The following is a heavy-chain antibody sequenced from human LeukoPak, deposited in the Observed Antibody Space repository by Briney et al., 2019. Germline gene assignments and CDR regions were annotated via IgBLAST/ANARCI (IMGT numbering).Heavy chain of an antibody. CDR2: IKQDGSDK. CDR3: AREVYGDNYFDY. V-gene: IGHV3-7*05. J-gene: IGHJ4*02. CDR1: GFTFSRNW. Sequence: GGSLRLSCAASGFTFSRNWMSWVRQAPGRGLEWVANIKQDGSDKYYVDSVKGRFTISRDNAKTSLFLQMNSLRAEDTAVYYCAREVYGDNYFDYWGQGTLVTVAA. D-gene: IGHD4-17*01.